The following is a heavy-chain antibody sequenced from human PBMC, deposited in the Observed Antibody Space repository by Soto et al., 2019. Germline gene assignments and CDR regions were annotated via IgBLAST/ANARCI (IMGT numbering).Heavy chain of an antibody. J-gene: IGHJ4*02. CDR3: AHQKQTGYRLFDI. CDR2: IYWDDDR. V-gene: IGHV2-5*02. CDR1: GFSLTTNGVA. D-gene: IGHD5-18*01. Sequence: QITLKESDPTVVKPTQTLTLTCTVSGFSLTTNGVAVGWIRQSPGQALEWLSLIYWDDDRRYSPSLASRLTINKDASRHQVVLTMTNMDPLDSGTYFCAHQKQTGYRLFDIWGLGTLVTVSS.